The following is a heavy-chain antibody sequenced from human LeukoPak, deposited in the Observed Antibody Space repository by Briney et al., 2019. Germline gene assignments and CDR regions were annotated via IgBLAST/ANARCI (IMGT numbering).Heavy chain of an antibody. V-gene: IGHV1-69*13. J-gene: IGHJ6*02. Sequence: SVKVSCKASGGTFSSYAISWVRQAPGQGLEWMGGIIPIFGTANYAQKFQGRVAITADESTSTAYMELSSLRSEDTAVYYCARGRNYYYYGMDVWGQGTTVTVSS. CDR3: ARGRNYYYYGMDV. CDR1: GGTFSSYA. CDR2: IIPIFGTA.